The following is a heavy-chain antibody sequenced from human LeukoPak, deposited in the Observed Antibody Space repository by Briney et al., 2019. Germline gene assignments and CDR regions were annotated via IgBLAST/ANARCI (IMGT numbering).Heavy chain of an antibody. CDR1: GFTFSSYW. V-gene: IGHV3-74*01. CDR2: INSDGSST. CDR3: ARGGYYYDSSGYYSWEYFQH. J-gene: IGHJ1*01. Sequence: GGSLRLSCAASGFTFSSYWMHWVRQAPGEGLVWVSRINSDGSSTSYADSVKGRVTISRDNAKNTLYLQMNSLRAEDTAVYYCARGGYYYDSSGYYSWEYFQHWGQGTLVTVSS. D-gene: IGHD3-22*01.